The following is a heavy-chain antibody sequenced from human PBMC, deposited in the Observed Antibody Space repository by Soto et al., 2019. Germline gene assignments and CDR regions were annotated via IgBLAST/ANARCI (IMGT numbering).Heavy chain of an antibody. D-gene: IGHD4-17*01. Sequence: QVQLVQSGAEVKKPGASVKVSCKASGYTFTSYGISWVRQAPGQGLEWMGGISAYNGNTNYAQKLQGRVTMTTGTSTSTAYMELRSLIPDDTAVYDCARATTVETGSYWGQGTLVTVSS. J-gene: IGHJ4*02. CDR3: ARATTVETGSY. CDR2: ISAYNGNT. V-gene: IGHV1-18*01. CDR1: GYTFTSYG.